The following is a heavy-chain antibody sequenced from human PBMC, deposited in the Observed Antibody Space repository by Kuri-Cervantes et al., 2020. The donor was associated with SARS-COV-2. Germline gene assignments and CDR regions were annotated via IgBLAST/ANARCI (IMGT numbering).Heavy chain of an antibody. J-gene: IGHJ5*02. CDR2: INWIGGST. V-gene: IGHV3-20*01. CDR1: GFTFDDYG. D-gene: IGHD3-22*01. CDR3: ARGPYYYDTSGSWWFDP. Sequence: GESLKISCAASGFTFDDYGMSWVRQAPGKGLEWVSGINWIGGSTGYADSVKGRFTISRDNAKNSLYLQMNSLRAEDTALYHCARGPYYYDTSGSWWFDPWGQGTLVTVSS.